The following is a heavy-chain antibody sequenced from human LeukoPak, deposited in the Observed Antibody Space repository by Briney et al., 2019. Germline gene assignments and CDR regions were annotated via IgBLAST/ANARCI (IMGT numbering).Heavy chain of an antibody. Sequence: TASETLSLTCTVSGGSISSSSYYWGSIRQPPGKGLEWIGSIYYSGSTYYNPSLKSRVTISVDTSKNQFSLKLSSVTAADTAVYYCANNYYDSSGYYSIFDYWGQGTLVTVSS. CDR2: IYYSGST. J-gene: IGHJ4*02. CDR3: ANNYYDSSGYYSIFDY. V-gene: IGHV4-39*01. D-gene: IGHD3-22*01. CDR1: GGSISSSSYY.